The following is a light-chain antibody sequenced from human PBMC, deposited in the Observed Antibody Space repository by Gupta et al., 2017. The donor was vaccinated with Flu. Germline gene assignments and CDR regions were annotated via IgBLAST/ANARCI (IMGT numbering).Light chain of an antibody. V-gene: IGLV3-19*01. Sequence: SSSLTLAPAVSVALGQIFRLTCQGDSISSYYASLYQQKPGQAPVLVIYGKNDRPPGIPNRVSGSGSGNAATLTITGAQAEDGDDYYCNSRDSSGNHLVFGGGTKLTVL. J-gene: IGLJ3*02. CDR1: SISSYY. CDR3: NSRDSSGNHLV. CDR2: GKN.